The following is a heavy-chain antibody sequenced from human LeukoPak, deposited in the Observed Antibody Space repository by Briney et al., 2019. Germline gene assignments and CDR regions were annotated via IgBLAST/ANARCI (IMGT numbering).Heavy chain of an antibody. CDR2: IYYSGST. CDR3: AGGESPGPFDY. Sequence: SETLSLTCTVSGGSISSYYWSWIRQPPGKGLEWIGYIYYSGSTNYNPSLKSRVTISVDTSKNQFSLKLSSVTAADTAVYYCAGGESPGPFDYWGQGTLVTVSS. D-gene: IGHD3-10*01. CDR1: GGSISSYY. V-gene: IGHV4-59*01. J-gene: IGHJ4*02.